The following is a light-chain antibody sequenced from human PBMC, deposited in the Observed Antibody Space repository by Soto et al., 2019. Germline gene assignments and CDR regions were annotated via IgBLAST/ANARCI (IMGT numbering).Light chain of an antibody. CDR2: GAS. J-gene: IGKJ1*01. CDR3: QQYGSSPRT. V-gene: IGKV3-20*01. CDR1: QTVGRNY. Sequence: EIVLTQSPATLSLSPGERATLSCRASQTVGRNYLAWFQQKPGQAPRLLIYGASTRATGIPDRFSGSGSGTDFTLTISRLEPEDFAVYYCQQYGSSPRTFGQGTKVDIK.